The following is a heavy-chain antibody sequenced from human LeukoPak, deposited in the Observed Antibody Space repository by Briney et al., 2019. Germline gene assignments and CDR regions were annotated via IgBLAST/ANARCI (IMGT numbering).Heavy chain of an antibody. J-gene: IGHJ4*02. V-gene: IGHV1-18*01. CDR1: GYTFTSYG. Sequence: ASVKVSCKASGYTFTSYGISWVRQAPGQGLEWMGWISAYNGNTNYAQKLQGRVTMTTDTSTSTAYMELRSLRSDDTAVYYCARVGTDYDSSGYYDYWGQGTLVTVSS. D-gene: IGHD3-22*01. CDR3: ARVGTDYDSSGYYDY. CDR2: ISAYNGNT.